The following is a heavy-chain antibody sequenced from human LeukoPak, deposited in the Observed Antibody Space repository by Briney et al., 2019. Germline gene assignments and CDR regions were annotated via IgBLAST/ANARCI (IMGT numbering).Heavy chain of an antibody. CDR2: LNEDGGYT. Sequence: GGSLTLSCAASGFTFNIYAISWVRQAPGKGLAWVSGLNEDGGYTYYADSVKGRFTISRDNSENTLYLQMSSLRAEDTAIYYCVRDFSCSGGSCPLFDSWGQGTLVSVSS. D-gene: IGHD2-15*01. CDR3: VRDFSCSGGSCPLFDS. V-gene: IGHV3-23*01. CDR1: GFTFNIYA. J-gene: IGHJ4*02.